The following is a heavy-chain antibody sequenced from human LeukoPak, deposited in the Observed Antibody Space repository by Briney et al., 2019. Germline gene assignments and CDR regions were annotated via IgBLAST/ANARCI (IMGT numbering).Heavy chain of an antibody. CDR1: GFTSRSYA. Sequence: PGGSLRLSCAASGFTSRSYAMSWVRPAPGKGLEWGSAISGSGGSTYYTDSVKGRFTSSRDNSKTTLYLQMNSLRAEDTAVYYCAKPYSSGHDAFDIWGQGTMVTVSS. D-gene: IGHD6-19*01. CDR2: ISGSGGST. CDR3: AKPYSSGHDAFDI. J-gene: IGHJ3*02. V-gene: IGHV3-23*01.